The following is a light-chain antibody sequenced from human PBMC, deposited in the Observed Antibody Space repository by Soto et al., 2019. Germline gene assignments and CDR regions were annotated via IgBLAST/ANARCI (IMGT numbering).Light chain of an antibody. CDR3: QQYSSSPIT. Sequence: IVLTHSKATLSLSPVERVNLCGRASQSVSSYLAWYQQKPGQAPRLLIYGASSRATGIPDRFSGGGSGTDFSLTISRLDPEDFAVYYCQQYSSSPITFGQGTRLEIK. CDR1: QSVSSY. V-gene: IGKV3-20*01. J-gene: IGKJ5*01. CDR2: GAS.